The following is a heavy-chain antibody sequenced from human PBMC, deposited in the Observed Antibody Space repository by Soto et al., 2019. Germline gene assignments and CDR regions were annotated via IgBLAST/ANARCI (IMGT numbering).Heavy chain of an antibody. D-gene: IGHD4-17*01. CDR1: YVSVTNFF. CDR3: ARHYGDNDSGLDH. V-gene: IGHV4-59*08. J-gene: IGHJ4*02. CDR2: ISYSGRT. Sequence: QVRLQESGPGLVKPSETLSLTCNVSYVSVTNFFWSWIRQPPGKGLEWIGFISYSGRTDSNPSLRSRVSISLDTSKNEFSLKLRSVTAPDTVVYYCARHYGDNDSGLDHWGQGTLVTVSS.